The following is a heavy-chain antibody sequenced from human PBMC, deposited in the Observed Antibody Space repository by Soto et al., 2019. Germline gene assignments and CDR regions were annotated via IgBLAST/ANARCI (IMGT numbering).Heavy chain of an antibody. Sequence: GGSLRLSCVGSEFTFSLYVIGWVRQAPGKGPEWVSFISGSGASTYYADSVKGRFAISRDNSKNTLYLQMNSLRPEDSAVYYCARDGATMVVLYYFDSWGHGTLVTVSS. V-gene: IGHV3-23*01. CDR3: ARDGATMVVLYYFDS. D-gene: IGHD5-12*01. CDR1: EFTFSLYV. CDR2: ISGSGAST. J-gene: IGHJ4*01.